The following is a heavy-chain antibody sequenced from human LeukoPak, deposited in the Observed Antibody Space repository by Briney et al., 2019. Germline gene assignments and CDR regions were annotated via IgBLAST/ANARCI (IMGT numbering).Heavy chain of an antibody. Sequence: PGGSLRLSCAASGFTFSSYAMTWVRQAPGKGLEWVSVIGGSGPSTYYADSVKGRFPISRDNSKNTLYLQMDSLRAEDTAVYYCAKSYQGYCFDYWGQGTLLTVSS. CDR3: AKSYQGYCFDY. V-gene: IGHV3-23*01. CDR1: GFTFSSYA. J-gene: IGHJ4*02. D-gene: IGHD3-16*01. CDR2: IGGSGPST.